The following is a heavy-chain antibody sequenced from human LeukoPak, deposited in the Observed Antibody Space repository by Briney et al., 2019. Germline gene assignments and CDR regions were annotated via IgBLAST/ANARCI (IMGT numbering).Heavy chain of an antibody. CDR3: ANLYGDYPDY. CDR1: GFSFSSSG. J-gene: IGHJ4*02. D-gene: IGHD4-17*01. CDR2: ISYDGRNE. Sequence: GRSLRLSCAASGFSFSSSGMHWVRQAPGKGLEWVAVISYDGRNEYYADSVKGRFTISRDNSKNTLYLQMNSLRAEDTAVYYCANLYGDYPDYWGQGTLVTVSS. V-gene: IGHV3-30*18.